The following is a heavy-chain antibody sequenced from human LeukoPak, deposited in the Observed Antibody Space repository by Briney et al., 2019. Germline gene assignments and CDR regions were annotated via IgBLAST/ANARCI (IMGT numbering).Heavy chain of an antibody. D-gene: IGHD3-22*01. CDR1: GGSISSSSYS. Sequence: SETLSLTCTVSGGSISSSSYSWGWIRQPPGKGLEWIGSIYYSGSTYYNPSLKSRVTISVDTSKNQFSLKLSSVTAADTAVYYCASQEYYYDSSGYYQESDYWGQGTLVTVSS. V-gene: IGHV4-39*01. CDR3: ASQEYYYDSSGYYQESDY. CDR2: IYYSGST. J-gene: IGHJ4*02.